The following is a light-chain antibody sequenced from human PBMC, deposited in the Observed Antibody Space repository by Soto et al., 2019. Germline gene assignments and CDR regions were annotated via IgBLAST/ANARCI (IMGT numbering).Light chain of an antibody. CDR1: QDIIDD. CDR2: GAS. CDR3: LQNHNYPRT. Sequence: AIPMTQSPSSLSASVGDRVTITCRASQDIIDDVGWYQQTPGKAPKLLISGASRLQSGVPSRFSGSGSGAAFTLTITSLRTEDSSTYYCLQNHNYPRTFGKVTQVE. J-gene: IGKJ1*01. V-gene: IGKV1-6*01.